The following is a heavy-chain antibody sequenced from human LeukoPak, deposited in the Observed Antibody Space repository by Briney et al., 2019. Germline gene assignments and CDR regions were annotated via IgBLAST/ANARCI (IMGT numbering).Heavy chain of an antibody. Sequence: SETLSLTCTVSGGSISSGDYYWSWIRQPPGKGLEWIGYIYYSGSTYYNPSLKSRVTISVDTSKNQFSLKLSSVTAADTAVYYCARGFSLAPRDNWNHPPNYWGQGTLVTVSS. J-gene: IGHJ4*02. D-gene: IGHD1-14*01. CDR1: GGSISSGDYY. CDR2: IYYSGST. V-gene: IGHV4-30-4*01. CDR3: ARGFSLAPRDNWNHPPNY.